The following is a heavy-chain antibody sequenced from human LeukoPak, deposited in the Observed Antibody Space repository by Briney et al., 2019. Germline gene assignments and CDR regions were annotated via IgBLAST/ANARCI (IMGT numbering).Heavy chain of an antibody. CDR3: ARVYDCSGGSCYSSHFDY. J-gene: IGHJ4*02. D-gene: IGHD2-15*01. CDR1: GGSISSSNW. Sequence: SGTLSLTCAVSGGSISSSNWWSWVRQPPGKGLGWIGEIYHSGSTNYNPSLKSRVTISVDKSKNQFSLKLSSVTAADTAVYYCARVYDCSGGSCYSSHFDYWGQGTLVTVSS. CDR2: IYHSGST. V-gene: IGHV4-4*02.